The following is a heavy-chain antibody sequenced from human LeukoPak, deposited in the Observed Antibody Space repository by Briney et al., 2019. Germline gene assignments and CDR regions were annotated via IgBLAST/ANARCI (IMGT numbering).Heavy chain of an antibody. J-gene: IGHJ6*02. V-gene: IGHV3-21*01. D-gene: IGHD3-22*01. CDR3: ARDCYYHRSGPPGGYGTDV. Sequence: PGGSLRLSCAASGFTFIRYSMNWVRQAPGKGLEWVSSISSSSSYIHYADSVKGRFTISRDNAKNSLYLQMNSLRAEDTAVYYCARDCYYHRSGPPGGYGTDVWGQGTTVTVSS. CDR1: GFTFIRYS. CDR2: ISSSSSYI.